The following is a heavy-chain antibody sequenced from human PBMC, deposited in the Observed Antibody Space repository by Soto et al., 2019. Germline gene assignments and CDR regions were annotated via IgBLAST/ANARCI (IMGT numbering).Heavy chain of an antibody. J-gene: IGHJ1*01. D-gene: IGHD3-22*01. V-gene: IGHV4-59*01. Sequence: PSETLSLTCTVSGGSISNYYWTWIRQPPGKGLEWIGYIYYSGRTNYNPSLKSRVTISVDTSKNQFSLKLTSVTAADTAVYYCARYVYDSSGYRSEYLQHWGQGTLVTVS. CDR1: GGSISNYY. CDR2: IYYSGRT. CDR3: ARYVYDSSGYRSEYLQH.